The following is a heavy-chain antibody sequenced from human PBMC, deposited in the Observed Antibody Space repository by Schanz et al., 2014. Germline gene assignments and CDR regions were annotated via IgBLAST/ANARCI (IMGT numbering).Heavy chain of an antibody. CDR2: MYINSGST. CDR1: GFTVNTNY. Sequence: EVQLVESGGGLIQPGGSLRLSCAVSGFTVNTNYMSWVRQAPGKGLEWISSMYINSGSTQYADSVKGRFIISRDSSKNTLFLQMNSLRAEDAAVYYCARVELSVYYYAMDVWGQGTTVTVSS. CDR3: ARVELSVYYYAMDV. D-gene: IGHD2-15*01. J-gene: IGHJ6*02. V-gene: IGHV3-53*01.